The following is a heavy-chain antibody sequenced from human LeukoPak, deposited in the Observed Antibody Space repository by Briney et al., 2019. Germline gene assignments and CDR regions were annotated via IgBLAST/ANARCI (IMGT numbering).Heavy chain of an antibody. CDR3: ARDQRGSSAMIRGIIDY. CDR2: IYSGGST. Sequence: GGSLRLSCAASGFTVSSNYMSWVRQAPGKGLEWVSVIYSGGSTYYADSVKGRFTISRDNAKNSLYLQMNSLTAEDTAVYFCARDQRGSSAMIRGIIDYWGQGTLVTVSS. J-gene: IGHJ4*02. D-gene: IGHD3-10*01. CDR1: GFTVSSNY. V-gene: IGHV3-53*01.